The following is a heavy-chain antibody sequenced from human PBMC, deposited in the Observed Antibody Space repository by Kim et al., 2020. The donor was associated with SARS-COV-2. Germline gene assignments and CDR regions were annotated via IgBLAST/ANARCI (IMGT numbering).Heavy chain of an antibody. CDR3: ARDRPRESIPFDY. D-gene: IGHD6-6*01. J-gene: IGHJ4*02. V-gene: IGHV3-11*04. Sequence: YGDSVKGRFTISRDKAKNSLYLQMNSLRAEDTAVYYCARDRPRESIPFDYWGQGTLVTVSS.